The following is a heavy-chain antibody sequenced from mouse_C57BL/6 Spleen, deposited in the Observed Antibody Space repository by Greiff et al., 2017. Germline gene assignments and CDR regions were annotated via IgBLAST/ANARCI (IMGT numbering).Heavy chain of an antibody. V-gene: IGHV1-42*01. J-gene: IGHJ2*01. D-gene: IGHD1-1*01. Sequence: EVQLQQSGPELVKPGASVKISCKASGYSFTGYYMNWVKQSPEKSLEWIGEINPSTGGTTYNQKFKAKATLTVDKSSSTAYMQLKSLTSEDSAVYYCARKGTTVADYWAQGTTLTVSS. CDR2: INPSTGGT. CDR1: GYSFTGYY. CDR3: ARKGTTVADY.